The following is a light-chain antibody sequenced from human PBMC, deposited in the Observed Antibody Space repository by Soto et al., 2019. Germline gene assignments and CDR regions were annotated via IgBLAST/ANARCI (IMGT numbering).Light chain of an antibody. V-gene: IGKV1-5*03. CDR1: QTIRGY. CDR3: QHYDAYSTWT. J-gene: IGKJ1*01. CDR2: KAS. Sequence: DIQMTQSPSTLSASVGDRVTITCRASQTIRGYLAWYQQKPGKAPKLLIYKASTLESGVPSRFSCSGSGTEFTLTISSLQPDDFATYYCQHYDAYSTWTFGQGTKVDIK.